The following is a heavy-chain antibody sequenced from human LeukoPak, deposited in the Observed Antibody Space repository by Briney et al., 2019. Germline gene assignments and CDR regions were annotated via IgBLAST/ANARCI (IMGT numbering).Heavy chain of an antibody. D-gene: IGHD3-22*01. Sequence: PSETLSLTCTVSGGSISSSSYYWGWIRQPPGKGLEWIGSIYYSGSTYYNPSLKSRVTISVDTSKNQFSLKLSSVTAADTAVYYCAGQEHPRGYYYDSSGYADYWGQGTLVTVSS. CDR3: AGQEHPRGYYYDSSGYADY. CDR1: GGSISSSSYY. V-gene: IGHV4-39*01. J-gene: IGHJ4*02. CDR2: IYYSGST.